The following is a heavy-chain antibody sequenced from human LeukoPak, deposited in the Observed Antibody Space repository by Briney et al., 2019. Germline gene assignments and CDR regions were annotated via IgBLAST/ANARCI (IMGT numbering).Heavy chain of an antibody. CDR3: ARDYYGSGPFDP. V-gene: IGHV4-31*03. Sequence: SETLSLTCTVSGGSIISGGYYWSWIRQHPGKGLEWIGYIYYSGSTYYNPSLKSRVTISVDTSKNQFSLKLSSVTAADTAVYYCARDYYGSGPFDPWGQGTLVTVSS. CDR1: GGSIISGGYY. J-gene: IGHJ5*02. D-gene: IGHD3-10*01. CDR2: IYYSGST.